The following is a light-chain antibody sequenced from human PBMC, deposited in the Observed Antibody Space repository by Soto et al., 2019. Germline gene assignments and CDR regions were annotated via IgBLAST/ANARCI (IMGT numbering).Light chain of an antibody. J-gene: IGKJ1*01. V-gene: IGKV1-17*01. CDR2: AAS. CDR1: QSISSY. Sequence: DIQMTQSPSTLSASVGDRVTITCRASQSISSYLGWYQQKPGTAPKRLIYAASSLQSGVPSRFSGSGSGTEFTLTISSLQPEDFATYYCLQYNSYPPTFGQGTKVDIK. CDR3: LQYNSYPPT.